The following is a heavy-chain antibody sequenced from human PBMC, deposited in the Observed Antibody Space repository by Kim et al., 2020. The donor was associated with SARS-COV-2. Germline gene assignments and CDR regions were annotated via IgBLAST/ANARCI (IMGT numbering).Heavy chain of an antibody. CDR2: IYYSGST. CDR1: GGSISSGDYY. J-gene: IGHJ3*02. Sequence: SETLSLTCTVSGGSISSGDYYWSWIRQPPGKGLEWIGYIYYSGSTYYNPSLKSRVTISVDTSKNQFSLKLSSVTAADTAVYYCARSTRHWNYGGTGDAFDIWGQGTMVTVSS. V-gene: IGHV4-30-4*01. CDR3: ARSTRHWNYGGTGDAFDI. D-gene: IGHD1-7*01.